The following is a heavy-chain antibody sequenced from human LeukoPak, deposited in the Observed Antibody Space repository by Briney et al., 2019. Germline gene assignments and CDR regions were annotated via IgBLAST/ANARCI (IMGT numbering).Heavy chain of an antibody. CDR2: ISTDGYTT. Sequence: GGSLRLSCAASGLAFSAYKMHWVRQAPRKGLVWVSRISTDGYTTDYADFVQGRFTASRDNTKNTWSLEMNSLRAEDTAVYYCARGYSSSWYYFDYWGQGTLVTVSS. CDR3: ARGYSSSWYYFDY. V-gene: IGHV3-74*01. D-gene: IGHD6-13*01. J-gene: IGHJ4*02. CDR1: GLAFSAYK.